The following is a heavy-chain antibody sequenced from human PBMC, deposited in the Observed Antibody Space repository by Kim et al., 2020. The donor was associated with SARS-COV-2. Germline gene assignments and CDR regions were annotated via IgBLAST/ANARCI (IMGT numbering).Heavy chain of an antibody. CDR2: ISWNSGSI. D-gene: IGHD1-26*01. J-gene: IGHJ4*02. Sequence: GGSLRLSCAASGFTFDDYAMHWVRQAPGKGLEWDSGISWNSGSIGYADSVKGRFTISRDNAKNSLYLQMNSLRAEDTVLYYCAKGVELAYYWGQGTLVTVSS. CDR1: GFTFDDYA. CDR3: AKGVELAYY. V-gene: IGHV3-9*01.